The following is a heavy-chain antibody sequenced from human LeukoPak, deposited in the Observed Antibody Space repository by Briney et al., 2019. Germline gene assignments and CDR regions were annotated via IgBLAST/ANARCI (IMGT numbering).Heavy chain of an antibody. CDR1: GYAFTSYA. Sequence: GASVKVSCKASGYAFTSYAMNWVRQAPGQGLEWMGWINTNTGNPTYAQGFTGRFVFSLDTSVSTAYLQISSLKAEDTAVYYCARELVAAAELCGMDVWGQGTTVTVSS. CDR2: INTNTGNP. J-gene: IGHJ6*02. V-gene: IGHV7-4-1*02. CDR3: ARELVAAAELCGMDV. D-gene: IGHD6-13*01.